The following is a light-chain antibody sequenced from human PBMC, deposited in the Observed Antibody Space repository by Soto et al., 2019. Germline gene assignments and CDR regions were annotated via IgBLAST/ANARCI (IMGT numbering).Light chain of an antibody. CDR1: QSISSY. Sequence: DIQMPHSPSSLSASVGDRVTITCRASQSISSYVNWYQQKPGKAPKLLIYAASSLQSGVPSRFSGRGSGTDFTLTISILHPDDFATYYCQHSYSTPRFGPGTKVDIK. CDR3: QHSYSTPR. V-gene: IGKV1-39*01. J-gene: IGKJ3*01. CDR2: AAS.